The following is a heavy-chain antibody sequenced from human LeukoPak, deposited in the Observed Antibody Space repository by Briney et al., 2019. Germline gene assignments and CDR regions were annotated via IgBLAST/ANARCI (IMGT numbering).Heavy chain of an antibody. CDR3: TRHWFDP. J-gene: IGHJ5*02. CDR1: VFTFSGSA. CDR2: IRSKANSYAT. Sequence: GGSLRLSCAASVFTFSGSAMHWVRQASEKGLEWVGRIRSKANSYATAYAASVKGRFTISRDDSRNTAYLQMNSLKTEDTAVYYCTRHWFDPWGQGTLVTVSS. V-gene: IGHV3-73*01.